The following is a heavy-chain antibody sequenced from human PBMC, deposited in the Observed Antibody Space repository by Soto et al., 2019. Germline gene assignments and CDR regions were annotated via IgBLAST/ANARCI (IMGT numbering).Heavy chain of an antibody. CDR3: ARHDYRDYVDRFDD. CDR1: GASIKSGNNF. CDR2: IYYDGGT. J-gene: IGHJ4*02. V-gene: IGHV4-30-4*01. Sequence: SESLSLTCSVSGASIKSGNNFWSWIRQRPGKGLEWIGYIYYDGGTYYNLSLKSRVTLSVDTFRNQFSLKVTSVTAADTAIYFCARHDYRDYVDRFDDWGQGTLVTVSS. D-gene: IGHD4-17*01.